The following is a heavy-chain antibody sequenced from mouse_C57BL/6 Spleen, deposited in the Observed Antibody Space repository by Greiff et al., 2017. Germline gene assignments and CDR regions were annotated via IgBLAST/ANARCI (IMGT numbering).Heavy chain of an antibody. CDR2: IRSKSNNYAT. Sequence: EVHLVESGGGLVQPKGSLKLSCAASGFSFNTYAMNWVRQAPGKGLEWVARIRSKSNNYATYYADSVKDRFTISRDDSESMLYLQMNNLKTEDTAMYYCVRQGGSYDYYAMDYWGQGTSVTVSS. D-gene: IGHD6-5*01. CDR3: VRQGGSYDYYAMDY. V-gene: IGHV10-1*01. CDR1: GFSFNTYA. J-gene: IGHJ4*01.